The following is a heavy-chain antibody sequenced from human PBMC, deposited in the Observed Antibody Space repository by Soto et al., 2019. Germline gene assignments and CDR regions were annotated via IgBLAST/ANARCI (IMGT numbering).Heavy chain of an antibody. CDR2: ISAYNANR. V-gene: IGHV1-18*01. CDR1: GYNFNDHG. Sequence: ASVKVSCKASGYNFNDHGFTWVRQAPGQGLEWMGWISAYNANRKFAQNLQGRVTMTTDTSTSTAYMELRSLRSDDTAVYLCARGIDWFDTWGQGTLVTVSS. CDR3: ARGIDWFDT. J-gene: IGHJ5*02.